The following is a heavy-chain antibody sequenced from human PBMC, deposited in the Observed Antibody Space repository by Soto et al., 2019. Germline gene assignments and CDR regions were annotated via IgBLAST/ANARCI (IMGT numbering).Heavy chain of an antibody. D-gene: IGHD3-9*01. V-gene: IGHV4-34*01. CDR2: INHSGST. CDR3: ASSYDILTGQFDY. Sequence: PSETLSLTCAVYGGSFSGYYWSWIRQPPGKGLEWIGEINHSGSTNYNPSLKSRVTISVDTSKNQFSLKLSSVTAVDTAVYYCASSYDILTGQFDYWGQGTLVTVSS. J-gene: IGHJ4*02. CDR1: GGSFSGYY.